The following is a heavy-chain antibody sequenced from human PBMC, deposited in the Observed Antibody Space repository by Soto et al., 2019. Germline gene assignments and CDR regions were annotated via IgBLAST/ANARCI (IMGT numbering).Heavy chain of an antibody. V-gene: IGHV4-39*01. D-gene: IGHD3-3*01. CDR3: ASRWSGYYFPFYLDY. Sequence: QMQLQESGPGLVKPSETLSLTCTVSSVSVTSKYYSWGWIRQAPGKGLECIGTIDYSGDTYYNPSLKSRVTMSIDTSMNQFSLDLSSVTAEDTAVYYCASRWSGYYFPFYLDYWGQGAVVTVSS. J-gene: IGHJ4*02. CDR1: SVSVTSKYYS. CDR2: IDYSGDT.